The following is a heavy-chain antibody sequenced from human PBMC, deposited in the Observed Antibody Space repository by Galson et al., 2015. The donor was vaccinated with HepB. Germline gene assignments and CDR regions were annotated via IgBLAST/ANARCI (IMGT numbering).Heavy chain of an antibody. CDR1: GFTIGSNY. J-gene: IGHJ6*03. D-gene: IGHD1-26*01. CDR3: ARVVVGATTNYYYYMDV. CDR2: IHSGGDT. Sequence: SLRLSCAASGFTIGSNYINWVRQTPGKGLEWVSVIHSGGDTYYADSVRGRFTISRDNSKNTLYLQINSLRAEDTAVYYCARVVVGATTNYYYYMDVWGKGTTVTVSS. V-gene: IGHV3-53*01.